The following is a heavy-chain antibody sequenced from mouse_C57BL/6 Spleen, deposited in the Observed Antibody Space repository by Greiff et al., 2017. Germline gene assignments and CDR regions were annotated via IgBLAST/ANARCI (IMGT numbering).Heavy chain of an antibody. J-gene: IGHJ1*03. D-gene: IGHD1-1*01. CDR2: IDPEDGDT. CDR1: GFNIKDYY. V-gene: IGHV14-1*01. CDR3: TTFITTVVATSNWYFDV. Sequence: VQLQQSGAELVRPGASVKLSCTASGFNIKDYYMHWVKQRPEQGLEWIGRIDPEDGDTEYAPKFQGKATMTAETSSNTAYLQLSSLTSEDTAVYYCTTFITTVVATSNWYFDVWGTGTTVTVSS.